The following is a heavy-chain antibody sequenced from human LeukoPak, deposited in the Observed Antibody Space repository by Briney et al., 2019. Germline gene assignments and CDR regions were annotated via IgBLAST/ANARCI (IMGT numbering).Heavy chain of an antibody. CDR3: ARISLGGFWSTLNAFDI. D-gene: IGHD3-3*01. CDR1: GYTYKNYG. Sequence: GASVKVSCKASGYTYKNYGISWVRQAPGQGLEWMGWISAYNGNTNYAQKFQGRVTMTTDTSTDTAYVEVRSLRSDDTALYYCARISLGGFWSTLNAFDIWGQGTMVTVSP. CDR2: ISAYNGNT. J-gene: IGHJ3*02. V-gene: IGHV1-18*01.